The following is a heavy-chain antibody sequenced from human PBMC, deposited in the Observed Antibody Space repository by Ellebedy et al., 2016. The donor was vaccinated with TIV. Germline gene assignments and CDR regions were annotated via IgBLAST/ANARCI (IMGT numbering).Heavy chain of an antibody. CDR2: IIAGTGNT. J-gene: IGHJ4*02. V-gene: IGHV1-3*01. D-gene: IGHD3-10*01. Sequence: AASVKVSCKAAGYTFTHYAMHWVRPAPGQRLKWMGWIIAGTGNTKYSQKFQGRVIITRETTASSAYLGLGGLRDEETAVYYCARDVGSPGSPLDYWGQGTLVTVSS. CDR3: ARDVGSPGSPLDY. CDR1: GYTFTHYA.